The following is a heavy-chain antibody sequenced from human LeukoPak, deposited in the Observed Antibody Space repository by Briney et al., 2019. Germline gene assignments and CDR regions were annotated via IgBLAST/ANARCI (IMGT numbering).Heavy chain of an antibody. Sequence: GGSLRLSXAASGFTVSSNYMSWVRQAPGKGMEWVSHLYSGGNTYYADSAKGRFTISRDNSKNTLYLQMNSLRAEDTAVYYCATSYCSGGSCYPQYFQHWGQGTLVTVSS. D-gene: IGHD2-15*01. CDR1: GFTVSSNY. V-gene: IGHV3-66*02. J-gene: IGHJ1*01. CDR3: ATSYCSGGSCYPQYFQH. CDR2: LYSGGNT.